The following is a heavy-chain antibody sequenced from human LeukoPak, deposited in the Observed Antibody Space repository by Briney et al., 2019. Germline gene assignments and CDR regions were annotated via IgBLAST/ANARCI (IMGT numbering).Heavy chain of an antibody. CDR1: GFTFSSYS. D-gene: IGHD6-13*01. CDR3: ARAREGLRMAAADY. J-gene: IGHJ4*02. V-gene: IGHV3-21*01. CDR2: ISSSSGYI. Sequence: GGSLRLSCAASGFTFSSYSMNWVRQAPGKGLEWVSSISSSSGYIYYADSVKGRFTISRDNAKNSLYLQMNSLRAEDTAVYYCARAREGLRMAAADYWGQGALVTVSS.